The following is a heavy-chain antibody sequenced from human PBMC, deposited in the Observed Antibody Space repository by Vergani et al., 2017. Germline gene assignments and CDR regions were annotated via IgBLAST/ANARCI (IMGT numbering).Heavy chain of an antibody. CDR1: GFSVSNNY. D-gene: IGHD1-1*01. CDR2: IFTGGTT. J-gene: IGHJ6*03. V-gene: IGHV3-53*02. CDR3: AKMCNWDDSYFYCMDV. Sequence: EVQLVETGGGLIQPGGSLRLSCVVSGFSVSNNYMSWVRHRPGKGLEGVSFIFTGGTTYYEDSVKGRFTISRDNSKNTVHLQMNSLTAEDTAVYYCAKMCNWDDSYFYCMDVWGKGTTVTVSS.